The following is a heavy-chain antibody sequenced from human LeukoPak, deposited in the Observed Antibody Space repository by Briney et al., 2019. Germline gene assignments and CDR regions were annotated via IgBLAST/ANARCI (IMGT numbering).Heavy chain of an antibody. Sequence: SETLSLTCTVSGGSISSSSYYWGWIRQPPGKGLEWIGSIYYSGSTYYNPSLKSRVTISLDTSKNQFSLKLTSVTAADTAVYYCASVRRGFGESSKYYAYYYMGVWGKGTTVTISS. CDR1: GGSISSSSYY. CDR2: IYYSGST. D-gene: IGHD3-10*01. CDR3: ASVRRGFGESSKYYAYYYMGV. V-gene: IGHV4-39*01. J-gene: IGHJ6*03.